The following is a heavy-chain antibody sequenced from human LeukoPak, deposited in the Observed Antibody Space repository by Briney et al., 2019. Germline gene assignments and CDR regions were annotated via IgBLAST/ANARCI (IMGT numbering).Heavy chain of an antibody. J-gene: IGHJ4*02. D-gene: IGHD1-26*01. Sequence: GGYLRLSCGASGFSFSSYGMNWVRQAPGERLEWVSSISSLSNNIYYADSVKGRFTISRDNAKNSLYLLMNSLRVEDSAVYYCARDSSGSYSRFDYWGQGTLVTVSS. CDR2: ISSLSNNI. CDR3: ARDSSGSYSRFDY. CDR1: GFSFSSYG. V-gene: IGHV3-21*01.